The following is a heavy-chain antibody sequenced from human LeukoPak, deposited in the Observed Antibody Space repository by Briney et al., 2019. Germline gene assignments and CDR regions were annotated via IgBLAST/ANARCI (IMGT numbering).Heavy chain of an antibody. V-gene: IGHV3-33*01. CDR3: ARQRGLVTAPSWWYFDL. J-gene: IGHJ2*01. CDR1: GFTFGSYG. CDR2: IWYDGSKK. D-gene: IGHD2-21*02. Sequence: GGSLRLSCAASGFTFGSYGMHWVRQAPGKGLEWVAVIWYDGSKKYYADSVKGRFTISRDNSKNTLYLQMNRLRAEDTAVYYCARQRGLVTAPSWWYFDLWGRGTLVTVSS.